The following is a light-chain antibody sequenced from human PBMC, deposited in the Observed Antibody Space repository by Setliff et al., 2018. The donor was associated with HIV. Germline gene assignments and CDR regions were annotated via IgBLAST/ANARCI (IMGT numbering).Light chain of an antibody. CDR3: TSYANSDAFI. CDR1: SSDVGAFDF. J-gene: IGLJ1*01. CDR2: DVT. Sequence: QSALTQPASVSGSPGQSITVSCTGTSSDVGAFDFVSWYRQHPGKAPELMIYDVTNRPSGVSNRFSGSKSGNTASLTISGLQAEDEADYYCTSYANSDAFIFGTGTRSPS. V-gene: IGLV2-14*03.